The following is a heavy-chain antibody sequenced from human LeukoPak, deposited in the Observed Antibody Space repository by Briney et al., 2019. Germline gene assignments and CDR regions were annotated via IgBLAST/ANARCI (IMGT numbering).Heavy chain of an antibody. V-gene: IGHV3-30*03. J-gene: IGHJ4*02. D-gene: IGHD4-11*01. Sequence: GGSLRLSCAASGFTFSSYGMHWVRQAPGKGLEWVAVISYDGSNKYYADSVKGRFTISRDNSKNTLYLQMNSLRAEDTAVYYCARYDYSKFVFDYWGQGTLVTVSS. CDR1: GFTFSSYG. CDR3: ARYDYSKFVFDY. CDR2: ISYDGSNK.